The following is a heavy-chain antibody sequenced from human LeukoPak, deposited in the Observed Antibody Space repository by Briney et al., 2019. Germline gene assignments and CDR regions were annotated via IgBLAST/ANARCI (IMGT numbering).Heavy chain of an antibody. CDR3: ARDLAVALFWVAFDI. D-gene: IGHD6-19*01. V-gene: IGHV3-23*01. J-gene: IGHJ3*02. CDR2: ISGSGGST. CDR1: GFTFSNSA. Sequence: PGGSLRLSCAASGFTFSNSALSWVRQAPGKGLEWVSDISGSGGSTYYADSVKGRFTISRDNSKNTLYLQMNSLRAEDTAVYYCARDLAVALFWVAFDIWGQGTMVTVSS.